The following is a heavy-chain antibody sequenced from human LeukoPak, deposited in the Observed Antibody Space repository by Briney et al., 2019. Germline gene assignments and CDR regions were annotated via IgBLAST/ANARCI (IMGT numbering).Heavy chain of an antibody. CDR3: ARGRRDFWSGYYASVASWFDP. Sequence: SETLPLTCAVYGGSFSGYYWSWIRQPPGKGLEWIGEINHSGSTNYNPSLKSRVTISVDTSKNQFSLKLSSVTAADTAVYYCARGRRDFWSGYYASVASWFDPWGQGTLVTVSS. CDR1: GGSFSGYY. V-gene: IGHV4-34*01. CDR2: INHSGST. D-gene: IGHD3-3*01. J-gene: IGHJ5*02.